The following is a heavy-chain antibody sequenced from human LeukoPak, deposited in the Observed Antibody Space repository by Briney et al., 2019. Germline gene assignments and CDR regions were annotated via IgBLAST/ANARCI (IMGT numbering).Heavy chain of an antibody. CDR3: ARATGSNYESDYYYYGMDV. CDR2: IIPIFGTA. Sequence: GASVKVSCKASGYTFTSYGISWVRQAPGQGLEWMGGIIPIFGTANYAQKFQGRVTITADESTSTAYMELSSLRSEDTAVYYCARATGSNYESDYYYYGMDVWGQGTTVTVSS. D-gene: IGHD4-11*01. V-gene: IGHV1-69*13. CDR1: GYTFTSYG. J-gene: IGHJ6*02.